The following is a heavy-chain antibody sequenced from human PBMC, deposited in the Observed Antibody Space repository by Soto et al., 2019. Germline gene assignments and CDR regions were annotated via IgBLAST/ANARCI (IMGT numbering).Heavy chain of an antibody. J-gene: IGHJ5*02. CDR3: ARMYSGCSGWFHP. Sequence: SETLSLTCFVSGYSITAGGYYWSWIRHHPGKGLEWIGSFYSSGSIIYNPSLRSRVSISGDTSSNQFSMSLTSVTAADTAPYYCARMYSGCSGWFHPWGQGTLVTFSS. D-gene: IGHD1-26*01. V-gene: IGHV4-39*07. CDR2: FYSSGSI. CDR1: GYSITAGGYY.